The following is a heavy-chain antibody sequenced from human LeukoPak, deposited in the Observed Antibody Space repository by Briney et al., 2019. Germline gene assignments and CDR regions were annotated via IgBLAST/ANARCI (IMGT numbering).Heavy chain of an antibody. CDR1: GYTFTXYX. V-gene: IGHV1-18*01. CDR3: ARGXXLRYFDWLSKYNWFDP. CDR2: XXXXXXNT. J-gene: IGHJ5*02. Sequence: ASVNVSCKASGYTFTXYXISWVRQAPGQXXXXXXXXXXXXXNTNYAQKXXXXXXTTXXTSXSAAYMELXSLRSDDTAVYYCARGXXLRYFDWLSKYNWFDPWGQEPWSPSPQ. D-gene: IGHD3-9*01.